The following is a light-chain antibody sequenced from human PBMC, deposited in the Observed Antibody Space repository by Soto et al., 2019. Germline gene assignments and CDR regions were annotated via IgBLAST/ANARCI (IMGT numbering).Light chain of an antibody. J-gene: IGKJ2*01. Sequence: EIVMTQSPVTLSESPGGSATLSCRASQSVSSNLAWYQQQPGQAPRLLIYDTSTRATGVPARVSGSGSGTDFTLTISSLQSEDFAVYFCQQYNNWPHTFGQGTKLEI. CDR3: QQYNNWPHT. V-gene: IGKV3-15*01. CDR2: DTS. CDR1: QSVSSN.